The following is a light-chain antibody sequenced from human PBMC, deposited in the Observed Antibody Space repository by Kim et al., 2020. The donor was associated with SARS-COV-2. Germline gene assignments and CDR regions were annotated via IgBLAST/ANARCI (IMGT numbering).Light chain of an antibody. CDR2: ESS. Sequence: DIQMTQSPSTLSASVGDRVTISCRASQSISSWLAWYQQKPGKAPNLLIYESSSLESGVPSRFSGSGSGTEFTLSISSLQPDDFATYYCQQYNSYPLTFGGGTKVEIK. CDR1: QSISSW. J-gene: IGKJ4*01. V-gene: IGKV1-5*03. CDR3: QQYNSYPLT.